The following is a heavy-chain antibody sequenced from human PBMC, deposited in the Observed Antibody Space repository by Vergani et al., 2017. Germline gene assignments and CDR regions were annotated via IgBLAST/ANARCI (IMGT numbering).Heavy chain of an antibody. J-gene: IGHJ4*03. V-gene: IGHV3-30-3*01. CDR2: ISYDGTEK. CDR1: GFSFGNYA. Sequence: QVKLEESGGGVVQPGRSLRLSCAASGFSFGNYAMHWVRQAPGKGLEWVGVISYDGTEKKYADSVNGRFTISRDNSKKMMFLQMNSLRVEDTAVYYCGGGGKGIIMVVPAKQLWGQGTQV. D-gene: IGHD2-21*02. CDR3: GGGGKGIIMVVPAKQL.